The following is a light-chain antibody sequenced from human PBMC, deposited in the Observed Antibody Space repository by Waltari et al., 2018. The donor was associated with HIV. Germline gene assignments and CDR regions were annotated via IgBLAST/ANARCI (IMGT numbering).Light chain of an antibody. CDR1: SSNIGAGSD. J-gene: IGLJ2*01. Sequence: QSVLTQPPSVSGAPGQRVPISCPGSSSNIGAGSDVPWYQQLPGTGPKLLIYDINNRPSGVPDRFSGSKSGTSASLAITGLQAEDEADYYCQSYDSSLSGVLFGGGTKLTVL. CDR3: QSYDSSLSGVL. CDR2: DIN. V-gene: IGLV1-40*01.